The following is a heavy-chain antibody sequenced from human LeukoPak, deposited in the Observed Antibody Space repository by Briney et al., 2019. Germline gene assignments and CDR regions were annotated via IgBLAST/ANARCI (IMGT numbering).Heavy chain of an antibody. CDR3: ASSARYSSSFGGSKAFDI. Sequence: ASVKVSCKASGGTFSSYAISWVRQAPGQGLEWMGGIIPIFGTANYAQKFQGRVTITADESTSTAYMELSSLRSEDTAVYYCASSARYSSSFGGSKAFDIWGQGTMVTVSS. CDR1: GGTFSSYA. CDR2: IIPIFGTA. J-gene: IGHJ3*02. D-gene: IGHD6-13*01. V-gene: IGHV1-69*13.